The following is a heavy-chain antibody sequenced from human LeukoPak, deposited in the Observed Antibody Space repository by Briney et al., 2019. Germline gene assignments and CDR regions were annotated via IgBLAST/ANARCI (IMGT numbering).Heavy chain of an antibody. V-gene: IGHV3-74*01. J-gene: IGHJ4*02. CDR2: INSDGSST. D-gene: IGHD5-12*01. CDR3: ARDGFSVATNY. Sequence: GGSLRLSCAASGFTFSSYWMHWVRQAPGKGLVWVSRINSDGSSTSYADSVKGRFTISRDNAKNTLYLQMNSLRAEDTAGYYCARDGFSVATNYWGQGTLVTVSS. CDR1: GFTFSSYW.